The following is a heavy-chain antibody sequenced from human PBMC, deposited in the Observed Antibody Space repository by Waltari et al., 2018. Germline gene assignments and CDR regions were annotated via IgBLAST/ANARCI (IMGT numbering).Heavy chain of an antibody. V-gene: IGHV3-74*01. J-gene: IGHJ4*02. CDR2: IKNDGRIT. CDR3: VRGGSNGVVRPLDY. CDR1: GFTVSRPW. D-gene: IGHD3-3*01. Sequence: EVQLVESGGGLVQPGGSLRLPCVASGFTVSRPWLYWVCQGPGKGLVWVSRIKNDGRITDYADSVKGRFTISRDNAKNTLYLQMSSLRAEDTGVYYCVRGGSNGVVRPLDYWGQGTLVTVS.